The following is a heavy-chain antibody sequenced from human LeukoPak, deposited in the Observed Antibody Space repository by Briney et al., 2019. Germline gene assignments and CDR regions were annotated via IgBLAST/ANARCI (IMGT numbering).Heavy chain of an antibody. V-gene: IGHV1-2*02. CDR2: INPNNDDT. CDR3: ARRGSGYGYDY. J-gene: IGHJ4*02. D-gene: IGHD5-18*01. CDR1: GYTFSDYY. Sequence: KPGASVTVSCKASGYTFSDYYMHWVRQAPGQGLEWMGWINPNNDDTNYAQKFQGRVTMTRDTSISTAYMELSSLTSDDTAVYYCARRGSGYGYDYWGQGTLVTVSS.